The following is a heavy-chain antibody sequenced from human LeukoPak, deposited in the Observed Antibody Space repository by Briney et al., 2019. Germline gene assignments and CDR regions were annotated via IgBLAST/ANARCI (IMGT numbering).Heavy chain of an antibody. CDR3: ARHWRSGGSYVYWFDP. J-gene: IGHJ5*02. V-gene: IGHV5-51*01. D-gene: IGHD1-26*01. CDR1: GYSFTSYW. CDR2: IYPGDSDT. Sequence: GESLKISCKGSGYSFTSYWIGWVRQMPGKGLEWMGIIYPGDSDTRYSPSFQGQVTISADKSISTAYLQWSSLKAPDTAMYYCARHWRSGGSYVYWFDPWGQGTLVTVSS.